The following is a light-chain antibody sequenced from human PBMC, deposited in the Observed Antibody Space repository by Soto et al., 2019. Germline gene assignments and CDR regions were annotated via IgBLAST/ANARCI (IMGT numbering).Light chain of an antibody. CDR3: QTWGTGIVV. J-gene: IGLJ2*01. CDR2: VNPDGSH. V-gene: IGLV4-69*01. Sequence: QLVLTQSPSASASLGASVKVTCTLSSGHSSYAIAWHQQQPEKGTRFLMKVNPDGSHTKGDGIPDRFSGSSSGAERYLTVSSLQSEDEADYYCQTWGTGIVVFGGGTKLTVL. CDR1: SGHSSYA.